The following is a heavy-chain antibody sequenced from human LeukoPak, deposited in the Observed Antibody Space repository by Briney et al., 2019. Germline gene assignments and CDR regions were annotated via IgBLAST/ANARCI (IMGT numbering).Heavy chain of an antibody. CDR1: GFTISNYG. CDR3: AKARGDGYNDAFDM. J-gene: IGHJ3*02. D-gene: IGHD5-24*01. CDR2: IRYDRNNE. V-gene: IGHV3-30*02. Sequence: PGGSLRLSCAASGFTISNYGMHWVRQAPGKGLEWMALIRYDRNNEYYADSVKGRFTISGDISENTLYLQMNSLRSEDTAVYYCAKARGDGYNDAFDMWGPGTMVTVSS.